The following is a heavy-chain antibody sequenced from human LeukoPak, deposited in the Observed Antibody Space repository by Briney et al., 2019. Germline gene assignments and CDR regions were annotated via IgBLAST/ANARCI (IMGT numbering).Heavy chain of an antibody. V-gene: IGHV3-21*01. Sequence: GGSLRLSCAASGFTFSSYSMNWVRQAPGKGLEWVAAISTTSGNIYYADSVKGRFTISRDNAKNSLYLQMDSLRVEDTALYYCARRAPSHDFDDWGQGTLVTVSS. CDR2: ISTTSGNI. J-gene: IGHJ4*02. CDR3: ARRAPSHDFDD. CDR1: GFTFSSYS.